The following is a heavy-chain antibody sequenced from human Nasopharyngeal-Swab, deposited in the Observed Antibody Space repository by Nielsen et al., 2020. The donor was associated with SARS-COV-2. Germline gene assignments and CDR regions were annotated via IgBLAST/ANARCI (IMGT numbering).Heavy chain of an antibody. V-gene: IGHV4-59*11. Sequence: SETLSLTCTVSGVSISSQYWSWIRQPPGKGLEWIGSISHNSGTNYNPSLKRRVTMFMDTSKNQFSLKLRSVTAADTAVYYCAKEGATGWFDPWGQGTLVTVSS. CDR2: ISHNSGT. CDR1: GVSISSQY. J-gene: IGHJ5*02. CDR3: AKEGATGWFDP.